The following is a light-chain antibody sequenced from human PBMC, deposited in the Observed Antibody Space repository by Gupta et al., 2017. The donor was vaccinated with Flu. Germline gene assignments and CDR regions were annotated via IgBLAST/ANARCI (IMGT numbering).Light chain of an antibody. CDR3: QQSDSTPYT. Sequence: PPSLSASVGDRVTITCRASQTISTYLNWYQQKPGEAPNLLIYAASNLQSWVPSRFSGSGSGTEFTLTITSLQPEDIATYSCQQSDSTPYTFGQGTKLEIK. V-gene: IGKV1-39*01. CDR2: AAS. CDR1: QTISTY. J-gene: IGKJ2*01.